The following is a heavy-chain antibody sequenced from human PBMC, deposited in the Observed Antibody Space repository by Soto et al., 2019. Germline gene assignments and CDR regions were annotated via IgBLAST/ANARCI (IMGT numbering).Heavy chain of an antibody. CDR1: GFTFSSYG. V-gene: IGHV3-30*18. J-gene: IGHJ3*02. CDR2: ISYDGSNK. CDR3: AKSQWELSSVFDI. Sequence: GGSLILSCAASGFTFSSYGMHWVRQAPGKGLEWVAVISYDGSNKYYADSVKGRFTISRDNSKNTLYLQMNSLRAEDTAVYYCAKSQWELSSVFDIWGQGTMVTVSS. D-gene: IGHD1-26*01.